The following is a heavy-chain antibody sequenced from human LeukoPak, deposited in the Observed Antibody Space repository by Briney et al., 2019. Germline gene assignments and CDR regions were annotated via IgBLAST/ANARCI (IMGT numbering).Heavy chain of an antibody. Sequence: GGSLTLSCAASGFTFSSYAMHWVRQAPGKGLEWVAVISYDGSNKYYADSVKGRFTISRYNYKNTLYLQMNSLRAEDTAVYYCARDRRGGDTAMVTIDYWGQGTLVTVSS. J-gene: IGHJ4*02. CDR1: GFTFSSYA. CDR3: ARDRRGGDTAMVTIDY. V-gene: IGHV3-30*01. D-gene: IGHD5-18*01. CDR2: ISYDGSNK.